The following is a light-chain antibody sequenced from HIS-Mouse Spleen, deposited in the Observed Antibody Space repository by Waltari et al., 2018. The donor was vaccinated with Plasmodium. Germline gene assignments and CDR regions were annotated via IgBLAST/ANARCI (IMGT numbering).Light chain of an antibody. CDR2: GAS. V-gene: IGKV3-20*01. Sequence: DIVLTQSPGTLSLSPGERATLSCRASQSVSSSYLAWYQQKPGQAPRLLIYGASSRATGIPDMFSGSGSGTDFTLTISRLEPEDFAVYYCQQYGSSGTFGQGTKVEIK. CDR1: QSVSSSY. CDR3: QQYGSSGT. J-gene: IGKJ1*01.